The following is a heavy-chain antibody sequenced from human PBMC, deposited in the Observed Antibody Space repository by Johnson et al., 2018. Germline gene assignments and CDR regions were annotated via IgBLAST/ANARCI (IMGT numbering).Heavy chain of an antibody. Sequence: VQLQESGGGLVQXGGSLRLSCAASGFTFSSYWMHWVRQTPGKGLVWVSRINSDGSSTGYAASVKGRLPIPRDNATNTMYLKMNSLRAEDTAVYYCARGYDSSGYSLRAFDIWGQGTMVTVSS. J-gene: IGHJ3*02. CDR1: GFTFSSYW. D-gene: IGHD3-22*01. CDR3: ARGYDSSGYSLRAFDI. V-gene: IGHV3-74*01. CDR2: INSDGSST.